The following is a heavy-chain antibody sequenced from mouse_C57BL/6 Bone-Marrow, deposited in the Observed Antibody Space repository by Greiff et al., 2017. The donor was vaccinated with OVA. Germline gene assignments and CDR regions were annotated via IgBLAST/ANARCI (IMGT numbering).Heavy chain of an antibody. D-gene: IGHD2-4*01. CDR2: IDPETGGT. CDR3: TRGGIYDYHVDY. Sequence: QVQLQQSGAELVRPGASVTLSCKASGYTFTDYEMHWVKQTPVHGLEWIGAIDPETGGTAYNQKFKGKAILTADKSSSTAYMELRSLTSEDSAVDYCTRGGIYDYHVDYWGQGTTLTVSS. V-gene: IGHV1-15*01. CDR1: GYTFTDYE. J-gene: IGHJ2*01.